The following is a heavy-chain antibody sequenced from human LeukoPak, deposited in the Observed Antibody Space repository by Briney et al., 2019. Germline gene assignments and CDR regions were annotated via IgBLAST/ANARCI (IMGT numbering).Heavy chain of an antibody. V-gene: IGHV1-69*05. CDR2: IIPIFGTA. J-gene: IGHJ4*02. D-gene: IGHD2-2*01. CDR1: GGTFSSYA. CDR3: ASVGEYQLLYFDY. Sequence: GASVKVSCKASGGTFSSYAISWVRQAPGQGLEWMGGIIPIFGTANYAQKFQGRVTITTDESTSTAYMELSSLRSEDTAVYYCASVGEYQLLYFDYWGQGTLVTVSS.